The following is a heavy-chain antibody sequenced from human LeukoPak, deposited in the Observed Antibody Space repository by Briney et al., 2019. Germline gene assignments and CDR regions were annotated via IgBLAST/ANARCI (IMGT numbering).Heavy chain of an antibody. V-gene: IGHV4-59*01. Sequence: SETLSLTCTVSGGSISSYYWSWIRQRPGKGLEGIGYIYYSGSTNYNPSLKSRVTISVETSKNEFSLKLRSVTAADTAVYYCARVTGYRIEDYFDYWGQGTLVTVSS. CDR2: IYYSGST. CDR1: GGSISSYY. J-gene: IGHJ4*02. CDR3: ARVTGYRIEDYFDY. D-gene: IGHD6-13*01.